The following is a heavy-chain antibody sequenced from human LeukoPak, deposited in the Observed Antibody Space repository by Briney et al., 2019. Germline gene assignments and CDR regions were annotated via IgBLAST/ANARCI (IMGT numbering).Heavy chain of an antibody. Sequence: ASVKVSCKASGYTFTTYGINWVRQAPGQGLEWMGWISDYNGNTNYAQKLQGRVTMTTDTSTSTAHMELRGLRPDDTAVYYCARTAPGTSLGGYYYYMDVWGKGTTVTISS. J-gene: IGHJ6*03. CDR1: GYTFTTYG. CDR2: ISDYNGNT. V-gene: IGHV1-18*01. CDR3: ARTAPGTSLGGYYYYMDV. D-gene: IGHD1/OR15-1a*01.